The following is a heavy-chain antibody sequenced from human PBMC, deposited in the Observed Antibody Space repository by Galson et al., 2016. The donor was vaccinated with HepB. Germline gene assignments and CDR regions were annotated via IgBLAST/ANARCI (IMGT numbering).Heavy chain of an antibody. CDR1: GFSFSNYA. D-gene: IGHD3-3*01. Sequence: SLRLSCAASGFSFSNYAMSWVRQAPGKGLEWVSVISGSGDSTYYADSVKGRFTISRDDAKNTLYLQMSSLRDEDTAVYYCVRSHPRLRFLDRVGRAMDVWGQGTTVTVSS. V-gene: IGHV3-23*01. CDR3: VRSHPRLRFLDRVGRAMDV. CDR2: ISGSGDST. J-gene: IGHJ6*02.